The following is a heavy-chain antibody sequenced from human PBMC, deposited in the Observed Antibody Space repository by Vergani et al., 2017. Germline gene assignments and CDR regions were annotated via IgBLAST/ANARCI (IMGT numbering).Heavy chain of an antibody. J-gene: IGHJ6*03. CDR2: IYYSGST. D-gene: IGHD3-10*01. Sequence: QVQLQESGPGLVKPSQTLSLTCTVSGGSISSGGYYWSWIRQHPGKGLEWIGYIYYSGSTYYNPSLKSRVTISVDTSKNQFSLKLSSVTAADTAVYYCASLKYGSGSNDYMDVWGKGTTVTVSS. CDR1: GGSISSGGYY. CDR3: ASLKYGSGSNDYMDV. V-gene: IGHV4-31*03.